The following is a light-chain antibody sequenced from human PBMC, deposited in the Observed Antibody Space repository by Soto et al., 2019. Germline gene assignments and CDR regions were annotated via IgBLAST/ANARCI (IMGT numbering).Light chain of an antibody. J-gene: IGLJ3*02. Sequence: QSVLTQPASVSGSPGQSITISCTGTSSDVGGYDHVSWYQQHPGKAPKLIIYYVTVRPSGISRRFSGSKSDNTASLAVSGLQPEDEADYYCSSYTNKDTLLFGGGTKVTVL. V-gene: IGLV2-14*03. CDR1: SSDVGGYDH. CDR3: SSYTNKDTLL. CDR2: YVT.